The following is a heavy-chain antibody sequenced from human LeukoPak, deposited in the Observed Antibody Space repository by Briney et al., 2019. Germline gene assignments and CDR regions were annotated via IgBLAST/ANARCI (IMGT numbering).Heavy chain of an antibody. V-gene: IGHV1-3*01. CDR3: ARIIHHSRQNGMDV. Sequence: ASVKVSRKASGYTFTSYAMHWVRQTPGQRLEGMGCINAGNGNTKYSQKFQDRLIITRDTYASTAYMELSSLRSEDTAVYYCARIIHHSRQNGMDVWGQGTTVSVFS. D-gene: IGHD2/OR15-2a*01. CDR2: INAGNGNT. CDR1: GYTFTSYA. J-gene: IGHJ6*02.